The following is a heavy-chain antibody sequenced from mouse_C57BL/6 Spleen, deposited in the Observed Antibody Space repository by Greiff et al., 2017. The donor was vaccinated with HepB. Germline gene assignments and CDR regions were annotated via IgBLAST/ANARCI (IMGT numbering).Heavy chain of an antibody. Sequence: EVQVVESGGGLVKPGGSLKLSCAASGFTFSSYAMSWVRQTPEKRLEWVATISDGGSYTYYPDNVKGRFTISRDNAKNNLYLQMSHLKSEDTAMYYCARDQGYDYGSSSWFAYWGQGTLVTVSA. V-gene: IGHV5-4*01. J-gene: IGHJ3*01. D-gene: IGHD1-1*01. CDR1: GFTFSSYA. CDR2: ISDGGSYT. CDR3: ARDQGYDYGSSSWFAY.